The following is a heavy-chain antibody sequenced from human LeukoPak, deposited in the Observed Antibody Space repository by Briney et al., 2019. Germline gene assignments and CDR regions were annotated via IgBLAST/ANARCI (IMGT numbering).Heavy chain of an antibody. J-gene: IGHJ5*02. CDR2: INNSGST. CDR3: VRQPYSGSGSYYLSSFAP. CDR1: GGSFRGYY. V-gene: IGHV4-34*01. Sequence: PSETLSLTCAGYGGSFRGYYWRWLRQPPGKGLEWIGGINNSGSTNYNPSLKSRVTIYVDQTKNQYHLKLTYVPAAGTAVCYCVRQPYSGSGSYYLSSFAPWGQGTRVTVSS. D-gene: IGHD3-10*01.